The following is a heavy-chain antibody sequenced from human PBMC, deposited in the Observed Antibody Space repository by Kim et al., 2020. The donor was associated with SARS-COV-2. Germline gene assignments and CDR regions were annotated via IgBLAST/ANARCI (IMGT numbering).Heavy chain of an antibody. CDR3: SRVTSCLGTMCGCDY. D-gene: IGHD3-10*02. CDR2: IYYSGTT. Sequence: SETLSLTCTISGVSITSNYWTWIRQTPGKGLEFIGYIYYSGTTYDNPSLNSRVTMTLDTSKNRLSLRLRSVTAADTAVSYCSRVTSCLGTMCGCDYLGQG. J-gene: IGHJ4*02. CDR1: GVSITSNY. V-gene: IGHV4-59*13.